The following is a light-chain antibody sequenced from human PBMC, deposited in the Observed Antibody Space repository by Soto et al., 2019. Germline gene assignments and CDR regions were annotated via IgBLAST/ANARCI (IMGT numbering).Light chain of an antibody. V-gene: IGKV1-5*03. CDR2: KAS. CDR3: QQYNSYSWT. CDR1: ESIDNW. J-gene: IGKJ1*01. Sequence: DIQMTQSPSTLSASVGDTVTITCRASESIDNWLAWYQQKPGKAPKLLIYKASSLESGVPSRFSGSGSGTEFTLTISSLQPDDFATYYCQQYNSYSWTFGQGTKVDNK.